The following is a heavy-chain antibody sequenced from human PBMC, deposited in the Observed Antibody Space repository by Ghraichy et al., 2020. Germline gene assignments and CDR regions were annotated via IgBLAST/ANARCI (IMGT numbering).Heavy chain of an antibody. V-gene: IGHV3-7*03. CDR3: ARADIHSGDH. Sequence: GESLNISCAASGFTFSTYWMSWVRQAPGKGLEWVANINQDGSEKYYVDSVKGRFTISRDNAKSSLYLQMNSLRAEDTAVYYCARADIHSGDHWGQGTLVTVSS. J-gene: IGHJ4*02. CDR2: INQDGSEK. CDR1: GFTFSTYW. D-gene: IGHD1-26*01.